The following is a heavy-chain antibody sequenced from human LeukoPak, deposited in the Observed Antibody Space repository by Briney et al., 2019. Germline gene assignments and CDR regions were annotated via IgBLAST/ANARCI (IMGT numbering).Heavy chain of an antibody. J-gene: IGHJ3*02. CDR1: GFTFSSYG. V-gene: IGHV3-30*02. Sequence: PGGSLRLSCAASGFTFSSYGMHWVRQAPGKGLEWVAFIRYDGSNKYYADSVKGRFTISRDNAKNSLYLQMNSLRAEDTAVYYCARQYCGGDCLGHSYAFDIWGQGTMVTVSS. D-gene: IGHD2-21*02. CDR2: IRYDGSNK. CDR3: ARQYCGGDCLGHSYAFDI.